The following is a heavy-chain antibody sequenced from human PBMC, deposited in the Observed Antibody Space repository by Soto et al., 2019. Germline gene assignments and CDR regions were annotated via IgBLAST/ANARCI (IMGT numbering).Heavy chain of an antibody. Sequence: PGGSLRLSCAASGFTFSNAWMSWVRQAPGKGLEWVGRIKSKTDGGTTDYAAPVKGRFTISRDDSKNTLYLQMNSLKTEDTAVYYCTTDERLLGATLGNWFDPWGQGTLVTVSS. V-gene: IGHV3-15*01. J-gene: IGHJ5*02. CDR3: TTDERLLGATLGNWFDP. D-gene: IGHD1-26*01. CDR2: IKSKTDGGTT. CDR1: GFTFSNAW.